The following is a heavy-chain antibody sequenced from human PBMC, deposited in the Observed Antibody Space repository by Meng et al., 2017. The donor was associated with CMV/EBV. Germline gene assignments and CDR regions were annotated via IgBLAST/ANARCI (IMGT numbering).Heavy chain of an antibody. Sequence: QGQRVKCGAEVKKPGASVKVSCKASGYTFTGYYMHWVRQAPGQGLEWMGWINPNSGGTNYAQKFQGRVTMTRDTSISTAYMELSRLRSDDTAVYYCARTPSYSGSQRPFDYWGQGTLVTVSS. V-gene: IGHV1-2*02. J-gene: IGHJ4*02. CDR1: GYTFTGYY. CDR3: ARTPSYSGSQRPFDY. CDR2: INPNSGGT. D-gene: IGHD1-26*01.